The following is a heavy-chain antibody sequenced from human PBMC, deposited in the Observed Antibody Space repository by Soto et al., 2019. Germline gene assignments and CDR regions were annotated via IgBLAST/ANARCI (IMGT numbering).Heavy chain of an antibody. CDR3: ARGYGDYAWYFDL. V-gene: IGHV4-59*01. J-gene: IGHJ2*01. D-gene: IGHD4-17*01. Sequence: SETLSLTCTVSGGSISSYYWSWIRQPPGKGLEWIGYIYYSGSTNYNPSLKSRVTISVDTSKNQFSLKLSPVTAADTAVYYCARGYGDYAWYFDLWGRGTLVTVSS. CDR2: IYYSGST. CDR1: GGSISSYY.